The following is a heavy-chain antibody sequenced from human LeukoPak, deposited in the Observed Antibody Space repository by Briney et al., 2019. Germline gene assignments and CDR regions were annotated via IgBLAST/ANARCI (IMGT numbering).Heavy chain of an antibody. CDR3: ARGTVTTVASFDY. J-gene: IGHJ4*02. Sequence: ASVKVSCKASGYTFTGYYMHWVRQAPGQGLEWMGWINPNSGGTNYAQKFQGRVTMTRDTSISTAYMELSRLRSDDTAVYYCARGTVTTVASFDYWGQGTLVTVSS. CDR2: INPNSGGT. CDR1: GYTFTGYY. D-gene: IGHD4-17*01. V-gene: IGHV1-2*02.